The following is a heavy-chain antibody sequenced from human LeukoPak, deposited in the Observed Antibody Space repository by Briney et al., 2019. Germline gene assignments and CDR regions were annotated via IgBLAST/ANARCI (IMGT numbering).Heavy chain of an antibody. D-gene: IGHD6-13*01. CDR1: GFTFSTYS. V-gene: IGHV3-48*02. CDR3: ARVSVFGTREYFDY. J-gene: IGHJ4*02. Sequence: GGSLRLSCAASGFTFSTYSMNWVRQAPGEGLEWVSYISGNSSSIYDADSVKGRFTISRDNAKNSLYLQMNSLRDEDTAVYYCARVSVFGTREYFDYWGQGTLVTVSS. CDR2: ISGNSSSI.